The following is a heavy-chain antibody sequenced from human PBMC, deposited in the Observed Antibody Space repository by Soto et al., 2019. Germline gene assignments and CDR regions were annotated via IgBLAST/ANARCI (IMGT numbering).Heavy chain of an antibody. CDR2: ISSTGATI. CDR3: ALRFMVRGAFDP. Sequence: QVHLVESGGGLVKPGGSLRLSCAASGFTFTDYYMSWFRQAPGKGLEWVSQISSTGATIYYADSVKGRFTISRDNAKNALYLQMTSLRAEDTAMYYCALRFMVRGAFDPWGQGTLVTGSS. D-gene: IGHD3-10*01. J-gene: IGHJ5*02. V-gene: IGHV3-11*01. CDR1: GFTFTDYY.